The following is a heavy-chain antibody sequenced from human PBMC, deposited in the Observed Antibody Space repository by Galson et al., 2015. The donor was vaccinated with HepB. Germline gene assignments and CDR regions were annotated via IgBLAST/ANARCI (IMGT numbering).Heavy chain of an antibody. CDR2: MNPNSGNT. CDR3: ARGGYIDNWFDP. CDR1: GYTFTRHD. V-gene: IGHV1-8*01. D-gene: IGHD5-12*01. J-gene: IGHJ5*02. Sequence: SVKVSCKAFGYTFTRHDINWVRQATGQGLEWMGWMNPNSGNTDYAQKFQGRVTMTRDTSMSTAYMELSSLRAEDTAVYYCARGGYIDNWFDPWGQGTLVTVSS.